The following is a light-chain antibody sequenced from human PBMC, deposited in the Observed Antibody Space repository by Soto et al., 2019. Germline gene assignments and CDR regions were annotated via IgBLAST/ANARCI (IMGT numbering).Light chain of an antibody. Sequence: IVLAQSPATLSLSPGERATLSCRASQDVGHYLAWYQQRPGQAPRLLIYDASNRATGIPARFSGGGSGTDFTLTISSLEPEDFAVYYCQQYTNYPWTFGQGTKVEIK. CDR2: DAS. CDR3: QQYTNYPWT. CDR1: QDVGHY. V-gene: IGKV3D-11*01. J-gene: IGKJ1*01.